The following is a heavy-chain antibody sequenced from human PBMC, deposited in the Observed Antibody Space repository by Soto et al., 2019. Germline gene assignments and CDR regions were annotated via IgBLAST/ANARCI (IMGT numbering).Heavy chain of an antibody. CDR1: GFSLSTSGMC. Sequence: SGPTLVNPTQTLTLTCTFSGFSLSTSGMCVSWIRQPPGKALEWLALIDWDDDKYYSTSLKTRLTISKDTSKNQVVLTMTNMDPVDTATYYCARLTYNYYYDSSGYIYYFDYWGQGTLVTVS. D-gene: IGHD3-22*01. CDR3: ARLTYNYYYDSSGYIYYFDY. CDR2: IDWDDDK. V-gene: IGHV2-70*01. J-gene: IGHJ4*02.